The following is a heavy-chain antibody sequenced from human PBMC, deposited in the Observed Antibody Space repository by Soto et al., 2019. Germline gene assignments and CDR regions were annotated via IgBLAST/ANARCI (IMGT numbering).Heavy chain of an antibody. V-gene: IGHV1-18*01. D-gene: IGHD6-13*01. Sequence: ASVKVSCKASGYTFTSYGISWVRQAPGQGLEWMGWISAYNGDTNYAQKLQGRVTMTTDTSTSTAYMELRSLRSDDTAVYYCARDRGSSWDNWFDPWGQGTLVTVSS. CDR3: ARDRGSSWDNWFDP. CDR2: ISAYNGDT. CDR1: GYTFTSYG. J-gene: IGHJ5*02.